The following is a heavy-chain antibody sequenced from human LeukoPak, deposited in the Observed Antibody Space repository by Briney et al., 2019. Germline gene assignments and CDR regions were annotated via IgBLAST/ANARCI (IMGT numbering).Heavy chain of an antibody. V-gene: IGHV3-7*01. CDR3: ARVFASTDYDPYYYYFYMDV. CDR1: GFTFSRYW. Sequence: GALRLSCAASGFTFSRYWMTWVRQAPGKGLEWVANIKHDGSEKYFVDSVKGQFTMYRDNAKNSVYLQMNSLRDEDTAVYYCARVFASTDYDPYYYYFYMDVGGKGTTVTVSS. J-gene: IGHJ6*03. CDR2: IKHDGSEK. D-gene: IGHD3-22*01.